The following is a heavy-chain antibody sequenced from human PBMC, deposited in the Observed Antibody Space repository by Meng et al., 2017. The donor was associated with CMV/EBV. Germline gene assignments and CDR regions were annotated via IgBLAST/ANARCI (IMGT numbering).Heavy chain of an antibody. J-gene: IGHJ5*02. V-gene: IGHV4-34*01. CDR2: ISHSEST. CDR1: SGAFSGYY. CDR3: SRCSRRLPRFYWFDP. D-gene: IGHD3-3*01. Sequence: QLWGCRPLMLSDNLSGACAVYSGAFSGYYRTWIRQPLGKGLELIAKISHSESTNYNPSLKMRVTISVYTSKIQFSLQLSSVTAADTAVYYCSRCSRRLPRFYWFDPWGRGTLVTVSS.